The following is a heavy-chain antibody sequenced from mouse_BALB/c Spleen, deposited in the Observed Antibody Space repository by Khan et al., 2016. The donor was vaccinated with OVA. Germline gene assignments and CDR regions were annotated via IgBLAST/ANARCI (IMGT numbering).Heavy chain of an antibody. D-gene: IGHD1-1*01. V-gene: IGHV1-69*02. Sequence: QVQLQQPGAELVRPGASVKLSCKASGYTFTSYWINWVKQRPGQGLEWIGNIYPSDSYTNYNQKFKDKATLTVDKSSSTAYMQLSSPTSEDSAVYYCTRGIYGSSYSYFDYWGQGTTLTVSS. J-gene: IGHJ2*01. CDR2: IYPSDSYT. CDR1: GYTFTSYW. CDR3: TRGIYGSSYSYFDY.